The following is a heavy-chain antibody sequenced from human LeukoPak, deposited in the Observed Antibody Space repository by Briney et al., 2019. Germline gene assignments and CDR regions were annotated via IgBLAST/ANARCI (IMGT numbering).Heavy chain of an antibody. V-gene: IGHV3-30*18. J-gene: IGHJ4*02. Sequence: GRSLRLSCAASGFTFSSYGMHWVRQAPGKGLEWVAVISYDGSNTYYADSVKGRFTISRDNSKNTLYLQMNSLRAEDTALYYCAKDPFSCRSSGCHGIDYCGQGTLVTVSS. CDR1: GFTFSSYG. CDR3: AKDPFSCRSSGCHGIDY. D-gene: IGHD6-19*01. CDR2: ISYDGSNT.